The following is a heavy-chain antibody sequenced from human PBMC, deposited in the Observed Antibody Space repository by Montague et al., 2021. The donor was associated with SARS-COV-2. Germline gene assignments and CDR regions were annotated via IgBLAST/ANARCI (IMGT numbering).Heavy chain of an antibody. CDR2: MHSTGST. J-gene: IGHJ4*02. D-gene: IGHD2-15*01. CDR1: GGSINNYF. V-gene: IGHV4-59*01. CDR3: ARAVVGAKTATIES. Sequence: DTLSLTCSVSGGSINNYFWGWIRQSPGKGLEWVGYMHSTGSTAYNPSLKSRVIISVDTSKTQISLKLSSVSAADTALYYCARAVVGAKTATIESWGQGTLGTVSA.